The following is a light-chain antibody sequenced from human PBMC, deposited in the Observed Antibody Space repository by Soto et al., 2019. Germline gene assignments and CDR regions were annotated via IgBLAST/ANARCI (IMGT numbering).Light chain of an antibody. CDR3: QQCNNWPYP. CDR2: DAS. CDR1: QSVRSN. V-gene: IGKV3-15*01. J-gene: IGKJ2*01. Sequence: EVVMTQSPATLSVSPGEGATLSCRASQSVRSNLVWYQQKPGQAPRLLIYDASTRATGIPARFSGSGSGTEFTLTISSLQSEDLALYFCQQCNNWPYPFGRGTKLEIK.